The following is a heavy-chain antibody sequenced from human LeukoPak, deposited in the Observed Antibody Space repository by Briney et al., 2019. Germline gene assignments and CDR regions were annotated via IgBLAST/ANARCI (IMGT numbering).Heavy chain of an antibody. D-gene: IGHD3-3*01. CDR2: MNPNSGNT. J-gene: IGHJ6*02. Sequence: ASVKVSCKASGYTFTSYDINWVRQATGQGLEWMGWMNPNSGNTGYAQKFQGRVTMTRNTSISTAYMELSSLRSGDTAVYYCARVYYDFWSGQSYGMDVWGQGTTVTVSS. CDR3: ARVYYDFWSGQSYGMDV. CDR1: GYTFTSYD. V-gene: IGHV1-8*01.